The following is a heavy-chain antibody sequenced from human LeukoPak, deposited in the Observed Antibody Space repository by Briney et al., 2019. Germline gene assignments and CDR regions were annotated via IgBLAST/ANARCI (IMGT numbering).Heavy chain of an antibody. CDR1: ADPFSSYS. J-gene: IGHJ4*02. D-gene: IGHD6-13*01. CDR3: ARDMRSSSWRFDY. CDR2: ISSSSSYI. V-gene: IGHV3-21*01. Sequence: PGGSLRLSCAASADPFSSYSMNSLRQAPAKGLEWVSSISSSSSYIYYADSVKGRFTISRDNAKNSLYLPLNSLRAWNTAVYYFARDMRSSSWRFDYWGQGTLVTVSS.